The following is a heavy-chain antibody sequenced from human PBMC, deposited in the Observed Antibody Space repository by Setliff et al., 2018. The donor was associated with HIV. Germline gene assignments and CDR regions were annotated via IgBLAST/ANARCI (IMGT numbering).Heavy chain of an antibody. CDR2: IYYSGSV. D-gene: IGHD5-18*01. J-gene: IGHJ5*02. V-gene: IGHV4-39*01. Sequence: PSETLSLTCTVSGGSINRSGYYWGWIRQPPGKGLEWIGSIYYSGSVYYNPSLESRVTMSVDTSKNQFSLKLSSVTAADTAVYYCARRGHRSIYDPYQYNYFDPWGQGTLVTVSS. CDR3: ARRGHRSIYDPYQYNYFDP. CDR1: GGSINRSGYY.